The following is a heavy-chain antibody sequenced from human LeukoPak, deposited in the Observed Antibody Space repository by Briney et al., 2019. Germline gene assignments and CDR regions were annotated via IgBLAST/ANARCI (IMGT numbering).Heavy chain of an antibody. Sequence: SQTLSLTRTVSGGSISSGGYYWTWIRPQPGKGRQWYGNIYYRGSTYSHPSLKCPAPESVDTTHYQFSLTLSCVTAADTAVYDCARDGGANWFDPWGQGTLVTVSS. J-gene: IGHJ5*02. V-gene: IGHV4-31*01. D-gene: IGHD1-26*01. CDR3: ARDGGANWFDP. CDR1: GGSISSGGYY. CDR2: IYYRGST.